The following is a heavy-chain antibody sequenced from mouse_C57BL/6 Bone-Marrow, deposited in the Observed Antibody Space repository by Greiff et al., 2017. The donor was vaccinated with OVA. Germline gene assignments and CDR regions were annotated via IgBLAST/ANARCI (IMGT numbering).Heavy chain of an antibody. CDR3: TRYDYDRCAY. V-gene: IGHV14-4*01. Sequence: VQLQQSGAELVRPGASVKLSCTASGFNIKDDYMHWVKQRPEQGLEWIGWIDPENGDTEYASKFQGKATITADTSSTTADRQLSSLTAEDTAVYYCTRYDYDRCAYWGQGTLVTVSA. CDR2: IDPENGDT. CDR1: GFNIKDDY. D-gene: IGHD2-4*01. J-gene: IGHJ3*01.